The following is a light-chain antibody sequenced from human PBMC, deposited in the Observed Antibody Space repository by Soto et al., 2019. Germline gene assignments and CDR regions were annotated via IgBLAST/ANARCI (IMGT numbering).Light chain of an antibody. CDR3: QQDGGSPYT. J-gene: IGKJ2*01. Sequence: EIVLTQSPGTLSLSPGERATLSCRASQSVRSNYLAWYQRKPGQAPRLLIYGASTRATGIPDRFSGTGSGTDFTLTISRLEPEDFAVDYGQQDGGSPYTFGQGTKLEIK. V-gene: IGKV3-20*01. CDR2: GAS. CDR1: QSVRSNY.